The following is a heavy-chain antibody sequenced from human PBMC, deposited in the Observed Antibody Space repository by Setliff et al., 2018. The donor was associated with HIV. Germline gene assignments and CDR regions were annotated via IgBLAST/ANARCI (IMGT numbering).Heavy chain of an antibody. J-gene: IGHJ6*03. V-gene: IGHV1-2*02. CDR2: INPNSGGT. D-gene: IGHD3-10*01. CDR3: ARAESLGWFYNYMDV. Sequence: ASVKVSCKASGYTFTDYYIHWVRQAPGQGLEWMGWINPNSGGTIFAQKFQGRVTMTRDTSISTALMDLSRLTSDDTAVYYCARAESLGWFYNYMDVWGKGTTVTVSS. CDR1: GYTFTDYY.